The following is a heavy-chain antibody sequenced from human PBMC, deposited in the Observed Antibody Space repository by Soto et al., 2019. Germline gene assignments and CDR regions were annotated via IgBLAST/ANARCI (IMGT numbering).Heavy chain of an antibody. Sequence: SETLSLTCIVSGDSISNNYWSWIRQPPGKGPEWIGYIYHSGNTNYNPSLKSRVTISVDTSKNQFSLKLSSLTAADTAVYYCARIRDYYASPITIRPWFDPWGQGTLVPVSS. CDR1: GDSISNNY. CDR3: ARIRDYYASPITIRPWFDP. CDR2: IYHSGNT. J-gene: IGHJ5*02. D-gene: IGHD3-16*01. V-gene: IGHV4-59*01.